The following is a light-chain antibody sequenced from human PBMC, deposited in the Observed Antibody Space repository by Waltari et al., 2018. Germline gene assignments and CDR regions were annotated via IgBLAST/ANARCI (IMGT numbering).Light chain of an antibody. CDR2: AAS. Sequence: DIQMTQSPSSLSASVGDSVTITCRASPSISSYLNWYQQKPGKAPKLLIYAASSLQSGVPSRFSGSGSGTDFTLTISSLQPEDFATYYCQQSYSTPPYTFGQGTKLEIK. V-gene: IGKV1-39*01. CDR1: PSISSY. J-gene: IGKJ2*01. CDR3: QQSYSTPPYT.